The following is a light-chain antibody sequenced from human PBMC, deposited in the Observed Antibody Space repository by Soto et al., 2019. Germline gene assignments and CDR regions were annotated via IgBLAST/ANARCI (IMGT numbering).Light chain of an antibody. CDR3: QQYGSSPLHT. J-gene: IGKJ2*01. CDR2: SAS. CDR1: QSVSSSS. V-gene: IGKV3-20*01. Sequence: EIVLTQSPGTLSLSPGERATLSCRASQSVSSSSLAWYQQKPGQAPRLLIYSASSRATGIPDRFSGSGSGTDFTLTISRLEREDFAVYYCQQYGSSPLHTFGQGTKLEIK.